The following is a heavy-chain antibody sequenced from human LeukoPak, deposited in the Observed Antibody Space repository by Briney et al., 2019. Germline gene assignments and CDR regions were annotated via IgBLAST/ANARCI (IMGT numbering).Heavy chain of an antibody. Sequence: PSETLSLTCAVYGGSFSGCYWSWIRQPPGKGLEWIGEINHSGSTNYNPSLKSRVTMSVDTSKNQFSLKLSSVTAADTAVYYCARKEVTTVTTDYFDYWGQGTLVTVSS. D-gene: IGHD4-17*01. CDR1: GGSFSGCY. V-gene: IGHV4-34*01. CDR2: INHSGST. J-gene: IGHJ4*02. CDR3: ARKEVTTVTTDYFDY.